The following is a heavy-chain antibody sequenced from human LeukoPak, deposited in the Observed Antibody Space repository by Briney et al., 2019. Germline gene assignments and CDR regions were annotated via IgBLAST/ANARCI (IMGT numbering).Heavy chain of an antibody. Sequence: PGGSLRLSCAGSGFTFSSYWMDWVRQAPGKGLEWVAVISYDGSNKYYADSVKGRFTISRDNSKNTLYLQMNSLRAEDTAVYYCAKGPIVVVGYFDYWGQGTLVTVSS. D-gene: IGHD2-15*01. V-gene: IGHV3-30*18. CDR1: GFTFSSYW. CDR2: ISYDGSNK. CDR3: AKGPIVVVGYFDY. J-gene: IGHJ4*02.